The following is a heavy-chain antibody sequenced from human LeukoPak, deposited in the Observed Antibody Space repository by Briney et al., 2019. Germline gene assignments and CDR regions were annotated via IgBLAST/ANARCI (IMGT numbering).Heavy chain of an antibody. CDR2: IYHSGST. CDR1: GYSISSGYY. V-gene: IGHV4-38-2*02. CDR3: ARVLSSSWYGGDY. D-gene: IGHD6-13*01. J-gene: IGHJ4*02. Sequence: SETLSLTCTVSGYSISSGYYWGWIRQPPGKGLEGIGSIYHSGSTYYNPSLKSRVTISVDTSKNQFSLKLSSVTAADTAVYYCARVLSSSWYGGDYWGQGTLVTVSS.